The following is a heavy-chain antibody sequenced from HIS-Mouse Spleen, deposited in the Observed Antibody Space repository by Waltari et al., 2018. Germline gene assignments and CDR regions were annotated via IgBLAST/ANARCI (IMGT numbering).Heavy chain of an antibody. Sequence: QVQLQQWGAGLLKPSEPLSLTCAVYGGSFSGSYLRWIRKPPGKGLEWIGEINHSGSTNYNPSLKSRVTISVETSKNQFSLKLSSVTAADTAVYYCARGKGSSSWYYFDYWGQGTLVTVSS. CDR2: INHSGST. V-gene: IGHV4-34*01. CDR3: ARGKGSSSWYYFDY. D-gene: IGHD6-13*01. CDR1: GGSFSGSY. J-gene: IGHJ4*02.